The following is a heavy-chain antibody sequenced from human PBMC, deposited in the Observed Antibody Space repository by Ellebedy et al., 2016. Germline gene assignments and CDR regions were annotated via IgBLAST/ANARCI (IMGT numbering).Heavy chain of an antibody. CDR1: GFTFSSYW. Sequence: GGSLRLSCAVSGFTFSSYWMSWVRQAPGKGLEWVANIKQDGNEKYYVDSVKGRFTMSRDNAKNSLYLQMNSLRAEDTAVYYCARGYNSALDIWGQGTMVAVSS. J-gene: IGHJ3*02. D-gene: IGHD5-18*01. V-gene: IGHV3-7*03. CDR3: ARGYNSALDI. CDR2: IKQDGNEK.